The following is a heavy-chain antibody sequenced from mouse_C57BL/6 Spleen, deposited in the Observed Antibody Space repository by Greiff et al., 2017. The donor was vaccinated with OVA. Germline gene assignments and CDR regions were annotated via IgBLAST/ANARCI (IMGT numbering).Heavy chain of an antibody. D-gene: IGHD4-1*01. Sequence: EVQLVESGGGLVQPKGSLKLSCAASGFSFNTYAMNWVRQAPGKGLEWVARIRSKSNNYATYYADSVKDRFTISRDDSESMLYLQMNNLKTEDTAMYYCVRDTGTGFDYWGQGTTLTVSS. CDR2: IRSKSNNYAT. J-gene: IGHJ2*01. CDR3: VRDTGTGFDY. CDR1: GFSFNTYA. V-gene: IGHV10-1*01.